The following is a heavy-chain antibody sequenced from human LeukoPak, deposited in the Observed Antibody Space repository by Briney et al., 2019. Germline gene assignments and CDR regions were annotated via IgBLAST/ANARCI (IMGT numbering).Heavy chain of an antibody. D-gene: IGHD6-13*01. J-gene: IGHJ6*03. V-gene: IGHV3-23*01. CDR1: GFTFSNDA. CDR3: AKFITAAGTNYYSMDV. Sequence: GGSLRLSCAASGFTFSNDAMSWVRQAPGKGLEWVSAISAICTSTYYADSVKRRFTISRDNSTNTLYLQMNSLRAEDTAVYYCAKFITAAGTNYYSMDVWGKGTTVTVSS. CDR2: ISAICTST.